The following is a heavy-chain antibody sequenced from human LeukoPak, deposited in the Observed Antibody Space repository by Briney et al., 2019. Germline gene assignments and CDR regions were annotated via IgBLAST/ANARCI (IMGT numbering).Heavy chain of an antibody. D-gene: IGHD1-1*01. CDR1: GASISSSIHY. CDR2: VYYSGGT. CDR3: ARVTTGTTTLDS. V-gene: IGHV4-39*02. Sequence: SETLSLTCAVSGASISSSIHYWGWVRQPPGKGLEWIGSVYYSGGTYYNPSLESRLTISVDTSNNRFSLKLKSVTAADTAVFYCARVTTGTTTLDSWGQGILVTVSS. J-gene: IGHJ5*01.